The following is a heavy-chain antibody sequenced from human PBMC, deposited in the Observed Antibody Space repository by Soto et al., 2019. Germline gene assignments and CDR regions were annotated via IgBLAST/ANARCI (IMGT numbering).Heavy chain of an antibody. CDR1: GFTFSSYA. V-gene: IGHV3-23*01. CDR3: AKVVEREGGVGGVVAAPPDAFDI. CDR2: ISGSGGST. Sequence: GGSLRLSCAASGFTFSSYAMSWVRQAPGKGLEWVSAISGSGGSTYYADSVKGRFTISRDNSKNTLYLQMNSLRAEDTAVYYWAKVVEREGGVGGVVAAPPDAFDIWGQGTMVTVSS. D-gene: IGHD2-15*01. J-gene: IGHJ3*02.